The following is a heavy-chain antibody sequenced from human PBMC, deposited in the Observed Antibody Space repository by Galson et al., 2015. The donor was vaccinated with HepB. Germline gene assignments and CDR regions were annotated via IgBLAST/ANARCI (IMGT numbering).Heavy chain of an antibody. D-gene: IGHD2-2*01. CDR3: GRGIEVVPDASGMDV. V-gene: IGHV3-74*01. CDR1: GFTFRSHW. J-gene: IGHJ6*02. CDR2: INRDGNST. Sequence: LRLSCAASGFTFRSHWMHWVRQAPGKGLVWVSRINRDGNSTNYADSAKGRFTISRDNAKNTLYLQMSSLRAEDTAVYYCGRGIEVVPDASGMDVWGQGTTVTVSS.